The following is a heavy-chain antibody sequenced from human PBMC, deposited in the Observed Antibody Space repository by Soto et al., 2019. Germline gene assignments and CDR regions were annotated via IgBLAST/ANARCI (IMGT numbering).Heavy chain of an antibody. V-gene: IGHV4-39*01. D-gene: IGHD3-10*01. CDR1: GGSISSSDYY. Sequence: SETLSLTCTVSGGSISSSDYYWGWIRQPPGKGLEWIGSIYYSGNTYYNPSLKSRVTISVDTSKNQFSLKLNSVTAADTAVYYCARQAYYSSKTYPHSRFWGQGTLVTVSS. J-gene: IGHJ4*02. CDR2: IYYSGNT. CDR3: ARQAYYSSKTYPHSRF.